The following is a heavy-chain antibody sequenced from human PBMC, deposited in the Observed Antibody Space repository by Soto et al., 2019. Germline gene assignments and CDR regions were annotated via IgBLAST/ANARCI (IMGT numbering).Heavy chain of an antibody. Sequence: GGSLRLSCAASGFAFSDYGMHWIRQAPGQGLEWVAVIWSDGGTKYYADSEKGRFTISRDNSKNTLYLQMNSLRAEDTAVYYCARRGDYSNYVSDYWGQGTLVTVSS. V-gene: IGHV3-33*01. CDR1: GFAFSDYG. D-gene: IGHD4-4*01. CDR3: ARRGDYSNYVSDY. J-gene: IGHJ4*02. CDR2: IWSDGGTK.